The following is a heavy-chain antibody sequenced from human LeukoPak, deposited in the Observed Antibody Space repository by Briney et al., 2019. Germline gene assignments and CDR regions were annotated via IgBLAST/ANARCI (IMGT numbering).Heavy chain of an antibody. Sequence: SETLSLTCTVSGGSISSYQWSWIRQPAGKGLEWIGSIYPSESAIYSPSLKSRVTMSADTSKKQFSLKVRSVTAADTAVYYCASTAVAGIFNYWGQGTLVTVSS. D-gene: IGHD6-19*01. CDR1: GGSISSYQ. J-gene: IGHJ4*02. CDR2: IYPSESA. CDR3: ASTAVAGIFNY. V-gene: IGHV4-4*07.